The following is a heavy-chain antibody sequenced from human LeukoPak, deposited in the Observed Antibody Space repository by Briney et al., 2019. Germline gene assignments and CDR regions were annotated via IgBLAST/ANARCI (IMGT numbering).Heavy chain of an antibody. CDR2: IYYSGST. CDR1: GGSISSSSYY. CDR3: ARVARWLHYYYYYYGMDV. Sequence: SETLSLTCTVSGGSISSSSYYWGWIRQPPGKGLEWIGSIYYSGSTYYNPSLKSRVTISVDTSKNQFSLKLSSVTAADTAVYYCARVARWLHYYYYYYGMDVWGQGITVTVSS. J-gene: IGHJ6*02. D-gene: IGHD5-24*01. V-gene: IGHV4-39*01.